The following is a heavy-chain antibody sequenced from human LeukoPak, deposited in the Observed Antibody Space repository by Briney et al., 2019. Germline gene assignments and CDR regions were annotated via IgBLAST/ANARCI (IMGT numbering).Heavy chain of an antibody. CDR3: AEDSRDGYNCCNIYDY. CDR1: GFTFSDYY. V-gene: IGHV3-11*01. CDR2: ISSSGSTI. D-gene: IGHD5-24*01. Sequence: PGGSLRLSCAASGFTFSDYYMSWIRQAPGKGLEWVSYISSSGSTIYYADSVKGRFTISRDNAKNSLYLQMNSLRAEDTAVYYCAEDSRDGYNCCNIYDYWGQGTLVTVSS. J-gene: IGHJ4*02.